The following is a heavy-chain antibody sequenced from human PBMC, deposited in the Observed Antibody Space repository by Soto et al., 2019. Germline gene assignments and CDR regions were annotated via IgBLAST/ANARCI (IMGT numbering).Heavy chain of an antibody. CDR1: GGSIRNGDYY. CDR2: VYYSGTT. V-gene: IGHV4-30-4*01. Sequence: QVQLHEWGPGLVKPSQTLSLTCTVSGGSIRNGDYYWGWIRQPPGKGLEWIGYVYYSGTTYSHPSLKSRVTISVDTSENEFSLRLSSVTAADTAVYYCVTVNLVGAAYYFDYWGPGTLVTVSS. J-gene: IGHJ4*02. CDR3: VTVNLVGAAYYFDY. D-gene: IGHD1-26*01.